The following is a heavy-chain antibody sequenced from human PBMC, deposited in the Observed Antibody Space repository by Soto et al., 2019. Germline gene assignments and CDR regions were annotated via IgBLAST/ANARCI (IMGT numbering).Heavy chain of an antibody. CDR1: GYSFTSYW. J-gene: IGHJ5*02. CDR3: ARRRGATGWFDH. CDR2: IYPGDSDT. D-gene: IGHD1-26*01. V-gene: IGHV5-51*01. Sequence: PXESLKLSWKGSGYSFTSYWIGWVRQMPGKGLEWMGIIYPGDSDTRYSPSFQGQVTISADKSISTAYLQWSSLKASGTAMYYCARRRGATGWFDHWGQGALVTVSS.